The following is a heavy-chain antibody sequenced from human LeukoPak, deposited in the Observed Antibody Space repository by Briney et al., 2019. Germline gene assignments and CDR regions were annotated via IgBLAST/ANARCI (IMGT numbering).Heavy chain of an antibody. D-gene: IGHD5-18*01. CDR3: AKFHTAMEPYNWFDP. V-gene: IGHV3-23*01. J-gene: IGHJ5*02. CDR1: GFTLSSYA. Sequence: GGSLRLSCAASGFTLSSYAMSWVRQAPGKGLEWVSAISGSGGSTYYADSVKGRFTISGDNSKNTLYLQMNSLRAEDTAVYYCAKFHTAMEPYNWFDPWGQGTLVTVSS. CDR2: ISGSGGST.